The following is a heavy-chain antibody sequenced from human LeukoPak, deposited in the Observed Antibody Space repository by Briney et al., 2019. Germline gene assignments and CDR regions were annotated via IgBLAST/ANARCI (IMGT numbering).Heavy chain of an antibody. CDR2: IKKDGSEK. J-gene: IGHJ1*01. CDR1: GFTFSSYW. CDR3: ASFGRVEVPSHYYYGSGSYGYFQH. D-gene: IGHD3-10*01. V-gene: IGHV3-7*01. Sequence: GGSLRLSCAASGFTFSSYWMSWVRQAPGKGLEWVANIKKDGSEKYYVDSVKGRFTISRDNAKNSLYLQMNSLRAEDTAVYYCASFGRVEVPSHYYYGSGSYGYFQHWGQGTLVTVSS.